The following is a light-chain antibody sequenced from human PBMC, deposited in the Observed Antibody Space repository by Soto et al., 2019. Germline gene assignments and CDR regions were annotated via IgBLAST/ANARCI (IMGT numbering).Light chain of an antibody. Sequence: LTQSPCTLSLTPGERDTLYCRASQSVSSTYLAWYQQQPGQAPRLLIYGGSSRATGIPVRFSGSGSETDFTLTITRLEPEDFAVYYCQQYSSSRTFGQGTKVDIK. V-gene: IGKV3-20*01. CDR3: QQYSSSRT. J-gene: IGKJ1*01. CDR2: GGS. CDR1: QSVSSTY.